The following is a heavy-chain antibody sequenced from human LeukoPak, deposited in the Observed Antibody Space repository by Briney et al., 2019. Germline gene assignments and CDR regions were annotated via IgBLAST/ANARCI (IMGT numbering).Heavy chain of an antibody. D-gene: IGHD1-26*01. CDR2: ISGSGGST. CDR1: GFTFSSYA. V-gene: IGHV3-23*01. J-gene: IGHJ4*02. Sequence: QSGGSLRLSCAASGFTFSSYAMSWVRQAPGKGLEWVSAISGSGGSTYYADSVKGRFTISRDNSKNTLYLRMNSLRAEDTAVYYCAKDGPYSGSSQGIDYWGQGTLVTVSS. CDR3: AKDGPYSGSSQGIDY.